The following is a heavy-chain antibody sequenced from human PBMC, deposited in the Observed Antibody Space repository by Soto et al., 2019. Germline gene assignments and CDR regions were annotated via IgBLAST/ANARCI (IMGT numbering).Heavy chain of an antibody. CDR2: INHSGST. J-gene: IGHJ4*02. Sequence: PSETLSLTCAVYGGSFSGYYWSWIRQPPGKGLEWIGEINHSGSTNYNPSLKSRVTISVDTSKNQFSLKLSSVTAADTAVYYCARGNMYYYDSSGYYSWCDFWGQGTLVTVSS. CDR1: GGSFSGYY. V-gene: IGHV4-34*01. CDR3: ARGNMYYYDSSGYYSWCDF. D-gene: IGHD3-22*01.